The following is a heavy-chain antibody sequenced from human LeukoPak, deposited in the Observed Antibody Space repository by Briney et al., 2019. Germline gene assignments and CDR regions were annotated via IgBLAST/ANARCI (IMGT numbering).Heavy chain of an antibody. CDR1: GFSFSSYA. J-gene: IGHJ4*02. Sequence: PGGSLRLSCAASGFSFSSYAIHWVRQAPGKGLEWVAVISHDGSNKNYVDSVKGRFTISRDNSKNTLHLQMNSLRAEDTAVYYCARAPGSSSSWSYFDFWGQGTLVTVSS. CDR2: ISHDGSNK. CDR3: ARAPGSSSSWSYFDF. V-gene: IGHV3-30-3*01. D-gene: IGHD6-13*01.